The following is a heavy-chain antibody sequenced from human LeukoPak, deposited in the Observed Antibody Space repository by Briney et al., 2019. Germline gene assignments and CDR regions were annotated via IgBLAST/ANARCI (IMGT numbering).Heavy chain of an antibody. CDR3: AGHHDWAPGFDR. D-gene: IGHD3-9*01. J-gene: IGHJ5*02. Sequence: GGSLRLSCAASGFTFSSYSMNWVRQAPGKGREWVSSISSSSSYIYYADSVKGRFTISRDNAKNSLYVQMNRQRAEDTAVYYCAGHHDWAPGFDRWGQGTLVTVPS. V-gene: IGHV3-21*01. CDR1: GFTFSSYS. CDR2: ISSSSSYI.